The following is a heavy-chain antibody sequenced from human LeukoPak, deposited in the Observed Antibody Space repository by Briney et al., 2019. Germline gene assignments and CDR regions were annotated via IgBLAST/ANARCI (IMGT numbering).Heavy chain of an antibody. D-gene: IGHD3-10*01. CDR3: ARHDYYGSLNWFDP. V-gene: IGHV4-39*01. CDR2: IYNTGTT. CDR1: GGSLNSPNYY. J-gene: IGHJ5*02. Sequence: SETLSLTCIVSGGSLNSPNYYWGWIRQPPGKGLEWIGTIYNTGTTYYNPSLKSRLTISLDTSKNQFSLKLTSVTAADTAVYYCARHDYYGSLNWFDPWGQGTLITVSS.